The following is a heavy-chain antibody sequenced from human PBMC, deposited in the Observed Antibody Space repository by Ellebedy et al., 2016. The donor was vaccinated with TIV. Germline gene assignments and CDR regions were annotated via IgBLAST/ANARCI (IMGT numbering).Heavy chain of an antibody. CDR1: GGSISNYY. D-gene: IGHD5-24*01. CDR2: IYISGST. CDR3: ARGGERWLLPFDF. Sequence: SETLSLXCTVSGGSISNYYWSWVRQPAGQGLEWFGRIYISGSTSYNPSLGSRVTMSLDTSKNHFSLELTSVTAADTAVYYCARGGERWLLPFDFWGQGALVTVSS. V-gene: IGHV4-4*07. J-gene: IGHJ4*02.